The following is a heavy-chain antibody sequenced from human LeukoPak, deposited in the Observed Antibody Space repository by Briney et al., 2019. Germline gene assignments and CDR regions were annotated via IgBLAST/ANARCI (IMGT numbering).Heavy chain of an antibody. D-gene: IGHD3-10*01. V-gene: IGHV1-2*06. J-gene: IGHJ4*02. Sequence: ASVKVSCKASGYTFTGYQMHWVRQAPGQGLEWMGRINPNGGGTNYAQKFQGRVTITRDTSVSTAYMELSRLTSDDTAIYYCALLLWFGEFPSDDWGQGTLVTVSS. CDR3: ALLLWFGEFPSDD. CDR2: INPNGGGT. CDR1: GYTFTGYQ.